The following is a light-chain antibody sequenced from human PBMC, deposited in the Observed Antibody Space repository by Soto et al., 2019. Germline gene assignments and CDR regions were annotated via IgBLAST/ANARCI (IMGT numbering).Light chain of an antibody. CDR3: QKYNSAPRT. J-gene: IGKJ1*01. V-gene: IGKV1-27*01. CDR1: QGIANY. Sequence: DIQMTQSPSSLSASVGDRVTITCRASQGIANYLAWYQHKPGKVPNLLIYAASTLQSGVPSRFSGGGSGTDFTLTISILQPEDVATYYCQKYNSAPRTFGQGTKVEIK. CDR2: AAS.